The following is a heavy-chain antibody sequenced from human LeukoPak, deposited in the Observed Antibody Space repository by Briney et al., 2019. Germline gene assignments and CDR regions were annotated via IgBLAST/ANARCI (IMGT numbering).Heavy chain of an antibody. CDR1: GFTFSSYA. D-gene: IGHD5-18*01. V-gene: IGHV3-23*01. J-gene: IGHJ4*02. Sequence: GGSLRLSCAASGFTFSSYAMSWVRQAPGKGLEWVSAISGSGDSTYYADSVKGRFTMSRDNSKNTLYLRMNSLRAEDTALYYCANGSAALVLRPYYFDYWGQGSLVTVSS. CDR2: ISGSGDST. CDR3: ANGSAALVLRPYYFDY.